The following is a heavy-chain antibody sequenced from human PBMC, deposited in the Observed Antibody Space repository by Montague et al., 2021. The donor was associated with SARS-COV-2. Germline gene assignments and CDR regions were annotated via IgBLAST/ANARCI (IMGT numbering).Heavy chain of an antibody. D-gene: IGHD3-10*01. J-gene: IGHJ5*02. CDR3: ARLVWFGELSSENWFDP. V-gene: IGHV4-39*01. CDR1: GGSIRSSSNY. CDR2: IYYSGST. Sequence: SETLSLTCTVSGGSIRSSSNYWGWIRQPPGKGLEWIGSIYYSGSTYYNSSLKSRVAISVDTSKNQFSLKLNSVTAADTAVYYCARLVWFGELSSENWFDPWGQGTLVTVSS.